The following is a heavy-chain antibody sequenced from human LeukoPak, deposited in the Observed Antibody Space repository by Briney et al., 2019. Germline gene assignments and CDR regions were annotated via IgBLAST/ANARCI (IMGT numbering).Heavy chain of an antibody. D-gene: IGHD1-14*01. V-gene: IGHV4-34*01. CDR2: INHSGST. Sequence: SETLSLTCAVYGGSFSGYYWSWIRQPPGKGLEWVWEINHSGSTNYNPSLEKGGTISVSTSKHQFSMKPSSVTAADTAVYYCARGEVAPPSYYMDVWGKGTTVTVSS. CDR3: ARGEVAPPSYYMDV. CDR1: GGSFSGYY. J-gene: IGHJ6*03.